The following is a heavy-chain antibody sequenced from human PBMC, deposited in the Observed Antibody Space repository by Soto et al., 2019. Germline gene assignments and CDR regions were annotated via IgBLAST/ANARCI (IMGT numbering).Heavy chain of an antibody. J-gene: IGHJ3*02. V-gene: IGHV4-34*01. D-gene: IGHD2-2*01. CDR2: INHSGST. CDR1: GGSFSGYY. Sequence: QVQLQQWGAGLLKPSETLSLTCAVYGGSFSGYYWSWIRQPPGKGLEWIGEINHSGSTNYNPSLKSRVTISVDTSKNQFSLKLSSVTAADTAVYYCASIVVVPAAALGEIDAFDIWGQGTMVTVSS. CDR3: ASIVVVPAAALGEIDAFDI.